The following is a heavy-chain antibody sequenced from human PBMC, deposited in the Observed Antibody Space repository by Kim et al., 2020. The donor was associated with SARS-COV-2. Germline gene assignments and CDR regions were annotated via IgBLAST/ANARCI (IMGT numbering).Heavy chain of an antibody. CDR2: ISGSGGST. CDR1: GFTFSSYA. J-gene: IGHJ6*02. CDR3: AKDGSPAWFGELLATYYYYGMDV. D-gene: IGHD3-10*01. Sequence: GGSLRLSCAASGFTFSSYAMSWVRQAPGKGLEWVSAISGSGGSTYYADSVKGRFTISRDNSKNTLYLQMNSLRAEDTAVYYCAKDGSPAWFGELLATYYYYGMDVWGQGTTVTVSS. V-gene: IGHV3-23*01.